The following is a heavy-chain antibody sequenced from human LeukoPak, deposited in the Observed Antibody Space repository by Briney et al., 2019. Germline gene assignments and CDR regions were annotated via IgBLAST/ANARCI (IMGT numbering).Heavy chain of an antibody. CDR1: GFTFSSYE. V-gene: IGHV3-48*03. J-gene: IGHJ4*02. D-gene: IGHD3-22*01. Sequence: PGGSLRLSCAASGFTFSSYEMNWVRRAPGKGLEWVSYISSSGSTIYYADSVKGRFTISRDNAKNTLYLQMNILRAEDTAVYYCAKDSRSGSRIDAFDYWGQGTLVTVSS. CDR3: AKDSRSGSRIDAFDY. CDR2: ISSSGSTI.